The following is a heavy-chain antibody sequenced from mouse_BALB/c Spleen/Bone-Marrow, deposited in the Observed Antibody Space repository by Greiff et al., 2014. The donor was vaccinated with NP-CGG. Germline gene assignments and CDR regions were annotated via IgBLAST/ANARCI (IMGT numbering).Heavy chain of an antibody. CDR3: ARYRLGTYFDY. V-gene: IGHV14-3*02. D-gene: IGHD2-14*01. CDR2: VDPANGNT. Sequence: EVQLQQSGAELMKPGASVKLSCTASGFNIKDTYMHWVKQRPEQGLEWIGRVDPANGNTKYDPKFQGKATITADTSSNTAYLQLSSLTSEDTAVYYCARYRLGTYFDYWGQGTTLTVSS. CDR1: GFNIKDTY. J-gene: IGHJ2*01.